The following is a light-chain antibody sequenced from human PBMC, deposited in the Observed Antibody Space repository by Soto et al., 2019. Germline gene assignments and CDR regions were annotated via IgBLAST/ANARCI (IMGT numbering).Light chain of an antibody. J-gene: IGKJ1*01. CDR1: QSVSSY. Sequence: EIVMTQSPGTMSLSPGERATLSCRASQSVSSYLAWYQQKPGQAPRLLISDASDRATGIPDRFSGSGSVTDFTLTISRLVPEDFEVYYCQQYGDSPVTFGQGTKVEIK. CDR2: DAS. CDR3: QQYGDSPVT. V-gene: IGKV3-20*01.